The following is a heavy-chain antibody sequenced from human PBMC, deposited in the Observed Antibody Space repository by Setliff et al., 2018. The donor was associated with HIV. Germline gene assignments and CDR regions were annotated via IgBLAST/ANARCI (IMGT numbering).Heavy chain of an antibody. CDR1: GGSISSYF. CDR3: ARTTYSGSYFNDS. Sequence: SETLSLTCTVSGGSISSYFWSWVRQPPGKGLEWIGNIHFSGSTYYNPSLKSRVTVSVDPSKNQFSLKLSSVTAADTAVYYCARTTYSGSYFNDSWGQGTLVTVSS. CDR2: IHFSGST. J-gene: IGHJ5*01. V-gene: IGHV4-4*08. D-gene: IGHD1-26*01.